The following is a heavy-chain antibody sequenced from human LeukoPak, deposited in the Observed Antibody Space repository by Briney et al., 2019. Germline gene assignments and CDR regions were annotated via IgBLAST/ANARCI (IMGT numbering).Heavy chain of an antibody. V-gene: IGHV4-39*07. J-gene: IGHJ4*02. CDR1: GGSISSSSYY. CDR2: IYYSGST. CDR3: ARGRYAFDY. Sequence: SETLSLTCTVSGGSISSSSYYWGWILQPPGKGLEWIGSIYYSGSTYYNPSLKSRVTISVDTSKNQFSLKLSSVTAADTAVYYCARGRYAFDYWGQGTLVTVSS. D-gene: IGHD1-1*01.